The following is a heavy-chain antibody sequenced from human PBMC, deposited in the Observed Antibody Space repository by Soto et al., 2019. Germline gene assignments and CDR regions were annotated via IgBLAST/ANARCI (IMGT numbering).Heavy chain of an antibody. Sequence: QVQLVQSGAEVKKPGASVKVSCKASGYTFSSYDINWVRQATGQGLEWMGWLNPNSGDTGYAQKFQGRATLXXNTSINTAYIELSSLTSDDTAVYYCATSGGGWYLYWGQGTLVTVSS. CDR1: GYTFSSYD. CDR2: LNPNSGDT. V-gene: IGHV1-8*01. CDR3: ATSGGGWYLY. D-gene: IGHD6-19*01. J-gene: IGHJ4*02.